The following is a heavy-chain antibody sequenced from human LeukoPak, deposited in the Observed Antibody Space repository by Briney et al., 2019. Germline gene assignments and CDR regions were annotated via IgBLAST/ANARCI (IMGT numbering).Heavy chain of an antibody. Sequence: VASVKVSCKASGYTFTSYGICWVRQAPRHGLEWRGWVSAYNGNTNYAQKLEGRVTMTTDTTTSTAYMELRSLRSDDTAVYYCAREAYGDSDYWGQGTLVTVSS. CDR3: AREAYGDSDY. V-gene: IGHV1-18*01. J-gene: IGHJ4*02. CDR1: GYTFTSYG. D-gene: IGHD4-17*01. CDR2: VSAYNGNT.